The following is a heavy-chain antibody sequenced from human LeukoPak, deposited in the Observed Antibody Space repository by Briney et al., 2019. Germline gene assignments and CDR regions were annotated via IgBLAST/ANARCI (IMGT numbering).Heavy chain of an antibody. Sequence: SETLSLTCAVYGGSFSGYNCSWIRQPPGKGLEWIGEINHSGSINYAPSLESRVTISVDMSKNQISLKLNSVTAADTAVYYCARCSGGNCYFDYWGQGILVTVSS. CDR1: GGSFSGYN. D-gene: IGHD2-15*01. CDR2: INHSGSI. CDR3: ARCSGGNCYFDY. J-gene: IGHJ4*02. V-gene: IGHV4-34*01.